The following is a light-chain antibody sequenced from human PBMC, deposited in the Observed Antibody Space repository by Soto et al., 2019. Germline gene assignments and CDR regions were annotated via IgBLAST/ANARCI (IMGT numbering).Light chain of an antibody. CDR2: EVS. V-gene: IGLV2-14*03. CDR3: SSYTSSSTPYV. J-gene: IGLJ1*01. CDR1: SSDVGGYNY. Sequence: QSVLTQPASVSGSPGQSITISCTGTSSDVGGYNYVSWYQQHPGKAPKLMIYEVSNRPSGDSDRFSGSKSGNTASLAISGLQAEDEADYYCSSYTSSSTPYVFGRGTKLTVL.